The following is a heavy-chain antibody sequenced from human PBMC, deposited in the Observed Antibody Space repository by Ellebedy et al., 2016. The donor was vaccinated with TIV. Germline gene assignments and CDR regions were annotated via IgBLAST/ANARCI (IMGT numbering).Heavy chain of an antibody. J-gene: IGHJ5*02. CDR3: ARRDLGRGFDP. V-gene: IGHV3-7*01. D-gene: IGHD7-27*01. CDR1: GFTFSSYW. Sequence: GESLKISCAASGFTFSSYWMIWVRQAPGKGLEWVANIKQDGSAKYYVDSVKGRFTISRDNAKNSLFLQMNSLRAEDTAVYYRARRDLGRGFDPWGQGTLVTVSS. CDR2: IKQDGSAK.